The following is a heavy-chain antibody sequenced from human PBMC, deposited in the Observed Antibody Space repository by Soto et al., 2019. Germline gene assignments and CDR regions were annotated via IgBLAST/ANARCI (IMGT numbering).Heavy chain of an antibody. CDR3: ARCTVTTSATYPNWFDP. D-gene: IGHD4-17*01. V-gene: IGHV1-46*01. CDR1: GYTFTSYY. Sequence: QVQLVQSGAEVKKPGASVKVSCKASGYTFTSYYMHWVRQAPGQGLEWMGIINPSGGSTSYAQKFQGVVTMPRDTSTSTVYMELSCLRSEDTAVYYCARCTVTTSATYPNWFDPWGQGTLVTVSS. CDR2: INPSGGST. J-gene: IGHJ5*02.